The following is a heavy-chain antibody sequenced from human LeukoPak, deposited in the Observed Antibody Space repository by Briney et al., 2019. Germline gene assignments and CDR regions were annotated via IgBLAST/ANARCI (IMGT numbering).Heavy chain of an antibody. V-gene: IGHV3-30*02. CDR2: IRYDGSNK. D-gene: IGHD6-19*01. CDR1: GFTFSSYG. CDR3: ANGGQWLAEGNNDY. J-gene: IGHJ4*02. Sequence: GGSLRLSCAASGFTFSSYGMHWVRQAPGKGLEWVAFIRYDGSNKYYADSVKGRFTISRDNSKNTLYLQMNSLRAEDTAVYYCANGGQWLAEGNNDYWGQGTLVTVSS.